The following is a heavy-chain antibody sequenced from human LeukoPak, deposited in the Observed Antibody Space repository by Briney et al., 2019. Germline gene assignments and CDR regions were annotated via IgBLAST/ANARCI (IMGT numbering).Heavy chain of an antibody. D-gene: IGHD5-12*01. Sequence: SQTLSLTCTVSGGSISSGDYYWSWIRQPPGKGLEWIGYIFYSGSTYYNPSLKSRVTISVDASKNQFSLKLSSVTAADTAVYYCARSGYDYYFDYWGQGTLVTVSS. J-gene: IGHJ4*02. CDR2: IFYSGST. CDR1: GGSISSGDYY. V-gene: IGHV4-30-4*01. CDR3: ARSGYDYYFDY.